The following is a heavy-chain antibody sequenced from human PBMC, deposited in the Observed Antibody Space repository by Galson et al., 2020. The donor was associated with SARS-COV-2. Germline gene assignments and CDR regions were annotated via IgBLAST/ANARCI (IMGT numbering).Heavy chain of an antibody. CDR3: ARERGDINSSVLDY. CDR1: GYTFISFY. Sequence: ASVKVSCKASGYTFISFYIHWVRQAPGQGLAWMGVINPSGDNTSYAQKLRGRVTVTRDMSTQTVYMELSSLTSEDTAVYYCARERGDINSSVLDYWGQGSLVVV. V-gene: IGHV1-46*04. D-gene: IGHD2-21*01. J-gene: IGHJ4*02. CDR2: INPSGDNT.